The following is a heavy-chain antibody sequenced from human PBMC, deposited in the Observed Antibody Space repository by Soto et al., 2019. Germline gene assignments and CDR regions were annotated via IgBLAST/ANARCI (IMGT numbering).Heavy chain of an antibody. Sequence: GGSLRLSCAASGFTFSSYAMSWVRQAPGKGLEWVSAISGSGGSTYYADSVKGRFTISRDNSKNTLYLQMNRLRAEDTAVYYCAKDLDIVVVTAIPGYFDYWGQGTLVTVSS. D-gene: IGHD2-21*02. J-gene: IGHJ4*02. CDR1: GFTFSSYA. CDR2: ISGSGGST. V-gene: IGHV3-23*01. CDR3: AKDLDIVVVTAIPGYFDY.